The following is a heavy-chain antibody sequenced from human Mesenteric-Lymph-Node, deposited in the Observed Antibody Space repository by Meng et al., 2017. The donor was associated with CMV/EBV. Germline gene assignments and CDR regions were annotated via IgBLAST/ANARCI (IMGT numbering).Heavy chain of an antibody. V-gene: IGHV4-39*01. CDR1: GGSISSRSYY. CDR3: AIQTGGMIVVVITWFDP. CDR2: IYYSGST. Sequence: ESLKISCTVSGGSISSRSYYWGWIRQPPGKGLEWIGSIYYSGSTYYNPSLKSRVTISVDTSKNQFSLKLSSVTAADTAVYYCAIQTGGMIVVVITWFDPWGQGTLVTVSS. D-gene: IGHD3-22*01. J-gene: IGHJ5*02.